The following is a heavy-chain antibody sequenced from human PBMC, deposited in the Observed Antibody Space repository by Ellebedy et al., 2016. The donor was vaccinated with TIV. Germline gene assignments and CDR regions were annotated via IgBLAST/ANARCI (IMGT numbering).Heavy chain of an antibody. CDR1: GFTFDDYA. CDR3: AKDMGKRFYGSGTSFDY. D-gene: IGHD3-10*01. V-gene: IGHV3-9*01. CDR2: ISWNRGSI. Sequence: SLKISCAASGFTFDDYAMHWVRQAPGKGLEWVSGISWNRGSIGYAGSVKGRFTISRDNAKNSLYLQMNSLRAEDTALYYCAKDMGKRFYGSGTSFDYWGQGTLVTVSS. J-gene: IGHJ4*02.